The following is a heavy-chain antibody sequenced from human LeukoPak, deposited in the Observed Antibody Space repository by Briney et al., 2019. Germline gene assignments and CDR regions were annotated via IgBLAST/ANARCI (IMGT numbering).Heavy chain of an antibody. CDR1: GGSISSYY. D-gene: IGHD2-15*01. CDR3: ARLVVAAPYYYYYGMDV. J-gene: IGHJ6*02. CDR2: IYYSGST. Sequence: SETLSLTCTVSGGSISSYYWSWIRQPPGKGLEWIGDIYYSGSTNYNPSLKSRVTISVDTSKNQLSLKLSSVTAADTAVYYCARLVVAAPYYYYYGMDVWGQGTTVTVSS. V-gene: IGHV4-59*01.